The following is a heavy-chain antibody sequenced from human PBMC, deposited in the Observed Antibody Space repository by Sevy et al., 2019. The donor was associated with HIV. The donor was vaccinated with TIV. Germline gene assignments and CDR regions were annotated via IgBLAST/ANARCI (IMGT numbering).Heavy chain of an antibody. CDR2: IYLGDSDT. J-gene: IGHJ3*01. D-gene: IGHD2-8*01. CDR3: ARLNDGGNGEVAFGL. CDR1: GYSSSNYW. Sequence: GESLKISCKGSGYSSSNYWIGWVRQMPGKGLEWMGIIYLGDSDTRYSPSFQGQVNMSVDKAISTAFLQWSSLKASDTAMYYCARLNDGGNGEVAFGLWGQGTMVTGSS. V-gene: IGHV5-51*01.